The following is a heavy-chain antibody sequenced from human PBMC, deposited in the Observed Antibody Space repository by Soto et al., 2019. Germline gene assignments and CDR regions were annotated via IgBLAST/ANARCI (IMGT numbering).Heavy chain of an antibody. J-gene: IGHJ4*02. Sequence: QLQLQESGSGLVKPSQTLSLTCGVSGDSISSGDNSWNWIRQPPGKGLEWIGHIYHKWGTNYNQSLKSRVTISVDRSKNEFSLKLTSVTAADTAVYYCARGSDRNGYYEGFDYWGQGTLATVSS. CDR1: GDSISSGDNS. CDR2: IYHKWGT. V-gene: IGHV4-30-2*01. CDR3: ARGSDRNGYYEGFDY. D-gene: IGHD3-3*01.